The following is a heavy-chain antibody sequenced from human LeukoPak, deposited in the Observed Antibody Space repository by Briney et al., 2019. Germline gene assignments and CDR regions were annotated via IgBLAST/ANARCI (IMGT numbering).Heavy chain of an antibody. J-gene: IGHJ2*01. Sequence: SETLSLTCSVSGGSISSGGFYWSWIRQFPGTGLEWIGYISATGNTYYNPSLRSRITILLDTSNNQFSLKMSSLTAADTAVYYCARCPLPARRPWYFDLWGRGTLVTVSS. CDR1: GGSISSGGFY. CDR2: ISATGNT. CDR3: ARCPLPARRPWYFDL. V-gene: IGHV4-31*03. D-gene: IGHD6-6*01.